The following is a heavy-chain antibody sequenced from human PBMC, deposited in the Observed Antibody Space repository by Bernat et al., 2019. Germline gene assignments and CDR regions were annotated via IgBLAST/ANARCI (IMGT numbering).Heavy chain of an antibody. Sequence: EVQLVESGGGLVQPGGSLRLSCAASGFTVSSNYMSCVRQAPGKGLEWVSVIYSGGSTYYADSVKGRFTISRDNSKNTLYLQMNSLRAEDTAVYYCARWRDIVATTRGAFDYWGQGTLVTVSS. D-gene: IGHD5-12*01. V-gene: IGHV3-66*01. CDR3: ARWRDIVATTRGAFDY. CDR2: IYSGGST. CDR1: GFTVSSNY. J-gene: IGHJ4*02.